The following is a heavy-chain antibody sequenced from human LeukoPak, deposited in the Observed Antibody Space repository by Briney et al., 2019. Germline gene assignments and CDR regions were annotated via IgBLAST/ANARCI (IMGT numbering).Heavy chain of an antibody. J-gene: IGHJ4*02. D-gene: IGHD3/OR15-3a*01. V-gene: IGHV4-39*07. CDR1: GGSISSSSYY. CDR2: INHSGDT. CDR3: ARMSFYLGWFYFDN. Sequence: SETLSLTCTVSGGSISSSSYYWGWIRQIPGKGLEWVGQINHSGDTKYSPSLTSRVTMALDTSKNQFSLRLTSETAADTAVYFCARMSFYLGWFYFDNWGQGTLVTVSS.